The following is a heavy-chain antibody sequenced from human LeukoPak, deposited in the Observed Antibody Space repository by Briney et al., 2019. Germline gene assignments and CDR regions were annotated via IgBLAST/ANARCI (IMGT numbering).Heavy chain of an antibody. J-gene: IGHJ5*02. CDR1: GGSISTYY. Sequence: SETLSLTCTVSGGSISTYYWSWIRQPPGKGLEWIGYIFYTGSTNYNPSLKSRVTVSVDTSKNQLSLKLSSVTPADTAVYYCAADDVQRGSYPNWFDPWGQGTLVTVSS. CDR2: IFYTGST. D-gene: IGHD1-26*01. CDR3: AADDVQRGSYPNWFDP. V-gene: IGHV4-59*01.